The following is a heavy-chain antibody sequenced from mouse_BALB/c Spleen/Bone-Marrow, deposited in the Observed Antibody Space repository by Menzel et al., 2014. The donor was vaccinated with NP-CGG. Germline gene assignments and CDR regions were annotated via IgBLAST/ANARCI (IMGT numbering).Heavy chain of an antibody. CDR3: ARGSYYEGAMDY. V-gene: IGHV2-9*02. D-gene: IGHD1-1*01. Sequence: VQVVESGPGLVAPSQSLSITCTVSGFSLTSYGAHWVRQPPGKALEWLGVIWAGGSTNYNSALMSRLSISKNNSKSQVFLKMNSLQTDDTAMYYCARGSYYEGAMDYWGQGTSVTGSS. CDR2: IWAGGST. J-gene: IGHJ4*01. CDR1: GFSLTSYG.